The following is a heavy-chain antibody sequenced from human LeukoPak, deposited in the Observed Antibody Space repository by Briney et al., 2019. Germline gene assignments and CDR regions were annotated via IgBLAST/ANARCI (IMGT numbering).Heavy chain of an antibody. J-gene: IGHJ5*02. Sequence: GGSLRLSCAASGFTLSSYAMSWVRQAPGKGLEWVSAISGSGGSTYYADSVKGRFTISRDNSKNTLYLQKNSPRAEDTAVYYCARTTVTTWGNWFDPWGQGTLVTVSS. CDR2: ISGSGGST. D-gene: IGHD4-17*01. CDR3: ARTTVTTWGNWFDP. V-gene: IGHV3-23*01. CDR1: GFTLSSYA.